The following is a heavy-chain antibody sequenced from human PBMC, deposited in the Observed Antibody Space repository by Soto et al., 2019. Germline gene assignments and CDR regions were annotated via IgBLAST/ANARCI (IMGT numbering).Heavy chain of an antibody. Sequence: QVQLQESGPGLVKPSETLSLTCTVAGGSISSYYWSWIRQPPGMGLEWIGDIYYGGSTNDNLSVKSRVTISVDTSKNQFSLKLSSVTAADPAVYYCAKQYYDFWSENGAFDIWGQGTMVTVSS. CDR3: AKQYYDFWSENGAFDI. CDR1: GGSISSYY. V-gene: IGHV4-59*01. J-gene: IGHJ3*02. CDR2: IYYGGST. D-gene: IGHD3-3*01.